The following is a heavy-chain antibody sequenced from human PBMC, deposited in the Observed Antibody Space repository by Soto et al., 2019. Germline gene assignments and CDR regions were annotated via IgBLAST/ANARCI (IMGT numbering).Heavy chain of an antibody. CDR1: GFTFSSYA. D-gene: IGHD3-3*01. CDR3: AKLGGYDFWSGRNWFDP. V-gene: IGHV3-23*01. J-gene: IGHJ5*02. Sequence: EVQLLESGGGLVQPGGSLRLSCAASGFTFSSYAMSWVRQAPGKGLEWVSAISGSGGSTYYADSVKGRFTISRDNSKNTLYLQMNSLSAEDRAVYYCAKLGGYDFWSGRNWFDPWGQGTLVTVSS. CDR2: ISGSGGST.